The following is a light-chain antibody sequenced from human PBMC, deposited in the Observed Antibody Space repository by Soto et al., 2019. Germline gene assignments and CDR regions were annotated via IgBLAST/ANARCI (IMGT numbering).Light chain of an antibody. Sequence: DIQLTQSPSFLSASVGDRVTITCRASQGISSFLAWYQQKPGEAPKLLIFAASTLQSGVPSRFSGSGFGTEFTLTISSLQPEDFATYYCQQLNSYPTFTFGPGTKVDIK. V-gene: IGKV1-9*01. CDR3: QQLNSYPTFT. J-gene: IGKJ3*01. CDR1: QGISSF. CDR2: AAS.